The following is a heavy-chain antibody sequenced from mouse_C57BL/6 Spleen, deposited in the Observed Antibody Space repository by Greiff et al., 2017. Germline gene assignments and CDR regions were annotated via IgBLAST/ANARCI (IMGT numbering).Heavy chain of an antibody. J-gene: IGHJ4*01. CDR1: GFSINSDCY. D-gene: IGHD2-1*01. V-gene: IGHV3-3*01. CDR3: ARGDGNYSYYYAMDD. Sequence: EVKLMESGPSLVRPSQTLSLTCTVTGFSINSDCYWIWIRQFPGNKLEYIGYTFYSGITYYNPSLESRTYITRDTSKNQFSLKLSSVTTEDTATYYCARGDGNYSYYYAMDDWGQGTSVTVSS. CDR2: TFYSGIT.